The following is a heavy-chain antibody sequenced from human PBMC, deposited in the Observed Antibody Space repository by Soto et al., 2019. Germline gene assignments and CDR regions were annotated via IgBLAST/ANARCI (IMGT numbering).Heavy chain of an antibody. CDR1: SASIISEQR. D-gene: IGHD6-19*01. CDR2: IHHSGST. Sequence: QMQLQESGPGLVKPSETLSLTCAVSSASIISEQRWSWVRQPPGKGLEWIGEIHHSGSTNNNPSLRSRVTMSVEKSKNQFSLNLHSVTAADTAVYYCARSFGWYAIDQWGQGTLVIVSS. V-gene: IGHV4-4*02. J-gene: IGHJ4*02. CDR3: ARSFGWYAIDQ.